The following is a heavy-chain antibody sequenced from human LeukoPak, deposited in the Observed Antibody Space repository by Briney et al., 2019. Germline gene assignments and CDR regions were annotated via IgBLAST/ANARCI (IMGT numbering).Heavy chain of an antibody. D-gene: IGHD5-24*01. V-gene: IGHV3-21*01. CDR2: ISSSSSYI. J-gene: IGHJ4*02. CDR1: GFTFSSYS. Sequence: RSGGSLRLSCAASGFTFSSYSMNWVRQAPGKGLEWVSSISSSSSYIYYADSVKGRFTISRDNAKNSLYLQMNSLRAEDTAVYYCARGLDVEMATNGVDYWGQGTLVTVSS. CDR3: ARGLDVEMATNGVDY.